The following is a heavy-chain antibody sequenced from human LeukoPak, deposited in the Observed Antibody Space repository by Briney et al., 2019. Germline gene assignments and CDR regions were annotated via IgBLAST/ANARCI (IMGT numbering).Heavy chain of an antibody. V-gene: IGHV3-21*01. D-gene: IGHD5-24*01. J-gene: IGHJ4*02. CDR1: GFTFSSYS. CDR2: ISSSSSYI. Sequence: PGGSLRLSCAASGFTFSSYSMNWVRQAPGKGLEWVSSISSSSSYIYYADSVKGRITISRDNAKNSLYLQMNSLRAEDTAVYYCARGQKGGGYNYFDYWGQGTLVTVSS. CDR3: ARGQKGGGYNYFDY.